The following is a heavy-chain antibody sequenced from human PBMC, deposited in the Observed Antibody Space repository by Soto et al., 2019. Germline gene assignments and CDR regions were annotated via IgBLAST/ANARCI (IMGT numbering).Heavy chain of an antibody. CDR2: IYYSGST. D-gene: IGHD4-17*01. CDR3: ARASRYGNWFDP. Sequence: SETLSLTCTVSGGSISSSSYYWGWIRQPPGKGLEWIGRIYYSGSTYYNPSLKSRVTISVDTSKNQFSLKLSSVTAADTAVYYCARASRYGNWFDPWGQGTLVTVSS. CDR1: GGSISSSSYY. V-gene: IGHV4-39*01. J-gene: IGHJ5*02.